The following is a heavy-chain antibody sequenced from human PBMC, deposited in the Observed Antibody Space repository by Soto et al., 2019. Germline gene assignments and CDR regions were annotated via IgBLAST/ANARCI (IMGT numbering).Heavy chain of an antibody. J-gene: IGHJ4*02. CDR1: GGSFSGYY. CDR3: ARGHVDTAPWFDY. Sequence: EPLSLTCAVSGGSFSGYYWSWIRQPPGKGLEWIGEINHSGSTNYNPSLKSRVTISVDTSKNQFSLKLSSVTAADTAVYYCARGHVDTAPWFDYRGQGTLVTVSS. D-gene: IGHD5-18*01. CDR2: INHSGST. V-gene: IGHV4-34*01.